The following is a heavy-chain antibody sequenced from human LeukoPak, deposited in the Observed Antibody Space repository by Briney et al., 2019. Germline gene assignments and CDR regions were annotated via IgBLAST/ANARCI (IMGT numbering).Heavy chain of an antibody. D-gene: IGHD3-22*01. V-gene: IGHV3-74*01. Sequence: PGRSLRLSCAASGFTFSTYWMRWVRQVPGKGLVWVSHINSDGSGTSYADSVKGRFTISRDNAKNTLYLQMNSLRVEDTAVYYCARPPAYDSRNYYFAYWGQGILVTVSS. CDR2: INSDGSGT. CDR3: ARPPAYDSRNYYFAY. CDR1: GFTFSTYW. J-gene: IGHJ4*02.